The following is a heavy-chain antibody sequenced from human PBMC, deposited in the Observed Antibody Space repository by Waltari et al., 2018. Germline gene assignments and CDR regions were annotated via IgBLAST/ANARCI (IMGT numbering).Heavy chain of an antibody. CDR2: IKQDGSEK. CDR1: GFTFSSYW. V-gene: IGHV3-7*01. J-gene: IGHJ2*01. Sequence: EVQLVESGGGLVQPGGSLRLSCAASGFTFSSYWMRWVRQAPGKGLEWVANIKQDGSEKYYVDSVKGRFTISRDNAKNSLYLQMNSLRAEDTAVYYCARTSMVQGVIVWYFDLWGRGTLVTVSS. D-gene: IGHD3-10*01. CDR3: ARTSMVQGVIVWYFDL.